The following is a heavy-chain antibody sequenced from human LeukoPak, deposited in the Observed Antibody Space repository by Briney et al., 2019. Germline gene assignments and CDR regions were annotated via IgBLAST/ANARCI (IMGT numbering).Heavy chain of an antibody. CDR3: ARESPIKNYYDRRVPSAFDY. CDR1: GGSICSSSYY. CDR2: IYYSGST. Sequence: PSETLSLTCTVSGGSICSSSYYWGWIRQPPGRGLEWIGRIYYSGSTYYNPALKVRVTISVDTTKNQYSLKLSSVTAADTAVYYCARESPIKNYYDRRVPSAFDYWGQGTLVTVSS. D-gene: IGHD3-22*01. J-gene: IGHJ4*02. V-gene: IGHV4-39*07.